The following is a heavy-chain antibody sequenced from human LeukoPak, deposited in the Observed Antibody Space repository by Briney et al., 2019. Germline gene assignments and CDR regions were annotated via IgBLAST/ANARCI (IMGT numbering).Heavy chain of an antibody. CDR3: ATDLNHDSGG. V-gene: IGHV3-7*01. CDR1: GFIFSGTW. Sequence: GGSLRLSCATSGFIFSGTWMTWVRQAPGKGLECITNISPDGSEKYYLDSVKGRFTVSRDNAKKLVYLQMNSLRVEDTAIYFCATDLNHDSGGWGQGTLVTVSS. J-gene: IGHJ4*02. D-gene: IGHD1-26*01. CDR2: ISPDGSEK.